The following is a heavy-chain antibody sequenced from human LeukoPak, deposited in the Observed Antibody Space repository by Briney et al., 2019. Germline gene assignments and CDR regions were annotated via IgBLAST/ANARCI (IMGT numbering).Heavy chain of an antibody. CDR2: IGGSGGGI. Sequence: GGSLRRSCAASRFTFSSYAMSWVRQAPGMRLEWVSTIGGSGGGIYYADSVKGRFTISRDNSQSTLYLQMNSLRAEDTAVYYCAKYRGFGDSYDSWGQGTLVTVSS. V-gene: IGHV3-23*01. D-gene: IGHD3-10*01. J-gene: IGHJ4*02. CDR3: AKYRGFGDSYDS. CDR1: RFTFSSYA.